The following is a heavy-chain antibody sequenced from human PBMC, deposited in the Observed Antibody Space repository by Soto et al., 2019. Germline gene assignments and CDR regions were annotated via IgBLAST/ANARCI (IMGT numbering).Heavy chain of an antibody. CDR1: GFTVSSNY. CDR3: AKDPSLWFGELPYNWFDP. J-gene: IGHJ5*02. D-gene: IGHD3-10*01. Sequence: GGSLRLSCAASGFTVSSNYMSWVRQAPGKGLEWVSVICSGGSTYYADSVKGRFTISRDNSKNTLYLQMNSLRAEDTAVYYCAKDPSLWFGELPYNWFDPWGQGTLVTVSS. V-gene: IGHV3-53*01. CDR2: ICSGGST.